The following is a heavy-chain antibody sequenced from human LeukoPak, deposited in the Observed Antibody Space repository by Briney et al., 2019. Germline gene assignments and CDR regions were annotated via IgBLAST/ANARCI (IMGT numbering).Heavy chain of an antibody. J-gene: IGHJ3*02. D-gene: IGHD3-10*01. CDR1: GFTFSSYA. CDR2: ISGSGGST. Sequence: GGSLRLSCAASGFTFSSYAMSWVRQAPGKGLEWVSAISGSGGSTYYADSVKGRFTISRDNSKNTLCLQMNSLRAEDTAVYYCAKLVLLWFGELSGAFDIWGQGTMVTVSS. CDR3: AKLVLLWFGELSGAFDI. V-gene: IGHV3-23*01.